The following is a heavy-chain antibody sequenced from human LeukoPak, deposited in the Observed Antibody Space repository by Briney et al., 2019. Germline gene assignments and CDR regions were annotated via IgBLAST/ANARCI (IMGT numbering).Heavy chain of an antibody. V-gene: IGHV4-59*01. J-gene: IGHJ5*02. CDR1: GGSISSYY. CDR2: SYYSGST. Sequence: SETLSLTCTVSGGSISSYYWSWIRKPPGKGQEWMGYSYYSGSTNYNPSLNSRVTISVDTSKNQVSLKLSSVTAADTAVYYCARDRTDYYDSSCGRLDPWGQGTLVTVSS. D-gene: IGHD3-22*01. CDR3: ARDRTDYYDSSCGRLDP.